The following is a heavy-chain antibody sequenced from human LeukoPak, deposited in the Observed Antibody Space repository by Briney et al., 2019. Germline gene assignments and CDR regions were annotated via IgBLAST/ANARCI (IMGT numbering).Heavy chain of an antibody. Sequence: GGSLRLSCAASGFTVSSNYMSWVRQAPGKGLEWVSVLYTGGSTYYADSVKGRFTISRDNSKNTLYLQMDSLRAEDTAVYYCARGGGSTAFDYWGQGTLVTVSS. V-gene: IGHV3-53*01. CDR1: GFTVSSNY. CDR3: ARGGGSTAFDY. CDR2: LYTGGST. J-gene: IGHJ4*02. D-gene: IGHD3-16*01.